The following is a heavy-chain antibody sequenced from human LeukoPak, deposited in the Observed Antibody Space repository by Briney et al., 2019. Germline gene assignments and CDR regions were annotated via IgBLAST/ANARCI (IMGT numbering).Heavy chain of an antibody. CDR1: GDSITTSY. Sequence: SETLSLTCSVAGDSITTSYWNWIRQPPGQGLEWIGRIFYSGNTKYNPALQSRVTISVDTSKNQLSLEVNSVTAADPAVYYRARGRLSPSAFRPFEHWGRGTLVTVSS. CDR2: IFYSGNT. J-gene: IGHJ4*02. CDR3: ARGRLSPSAFRPFEH. V-gene: IGHV4-59*01. D-gene: IGHD2/OR15-2a*01.